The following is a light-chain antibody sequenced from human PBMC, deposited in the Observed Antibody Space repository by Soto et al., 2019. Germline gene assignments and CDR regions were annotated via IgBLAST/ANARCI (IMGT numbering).Light chain of an antibody. CDR3: QQYNDWPET. Sequence: EVVVTPSPATLAVALGGRATPSFRASQSTSRNLAWYPHKPGQGPRLLIHDASTRATGVPARFSGSGSGTEFTLTISSLQSEDFAVYYCQQYNDWPETFGQGTKVDIK. CDR1: QSTSRN. CDR2: DAS. J-gene: IGKJ1*01. V-gene: IGKV3-15*01.